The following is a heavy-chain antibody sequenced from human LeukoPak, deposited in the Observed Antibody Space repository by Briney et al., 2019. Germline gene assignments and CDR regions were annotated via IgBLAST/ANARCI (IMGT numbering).Heavy chain of an antibody. CDR2: IYYSGST. Sequence: PSETLSLTCTVSGGSISSYYWSWIRQPPGKGLEWIGYIYYSGSTNYNPSLKSRVTISVDTSKNQFSLKLSSVTAADTAVYYCAINNAALGAFDIWGQGTMVTVSS. CDR3: AINNAALGAFDI. D-gene: IGHD6-6*01. CDR1: GGSISSYY. V-gene: IGHV4-59*01. J-gene: IGHJ3*02.